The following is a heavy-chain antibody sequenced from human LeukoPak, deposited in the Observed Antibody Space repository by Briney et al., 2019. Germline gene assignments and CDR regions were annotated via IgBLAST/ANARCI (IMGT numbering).Heavy chain of an antibody. CDR2: IKSKTDGGTT. Sequence: GGSLRLSCAASGFTFSNAWMSWVRQAPGKGLEWVGRIKSKTDGGTTDYAAPVKGRFTISRDDSKNTLYLQMNSLKTEDTAVYYCTTWELLPSSHNDYWGQGTLVTVSS. D-gene: IGHD1-26*01. CDR1: GFTFSNAW. J-gene: IGHJ4*02. CDR3: TTWELLPSSHNDY. V-gene: IGHV3-15*01.